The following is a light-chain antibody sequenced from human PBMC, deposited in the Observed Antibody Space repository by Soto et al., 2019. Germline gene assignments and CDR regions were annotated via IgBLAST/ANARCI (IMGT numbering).Light chain of an antibody. CDR2: DAA. CDR3: QQYTSSSST. Sequence: DIRMTQSPSTMSASVGDRVTITCRARQTITRWLALYQQKPGKAPKVLIYDAASLQSGVPSRFSGSGSGTEFTLTISSLQPADFATYYCQQYTSSSSTFCQGTNLES. J-gene: IGKJ1*01. V-gene: IGKV1-5*01. CDR1: QTITRW.